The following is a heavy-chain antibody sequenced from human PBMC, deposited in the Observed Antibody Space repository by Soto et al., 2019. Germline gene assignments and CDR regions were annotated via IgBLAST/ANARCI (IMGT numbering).Heavy chain of an antibody. J-gene: IGHJ5*02. CDR1: GGTFSSYA. CDR3: ARSGIFGVVIVSWFDP. D-gene: IGHD3-3*01. CDR2: IIPIFGTA. V-gene: IGHV1-69*01. Sequence: QGQLVQSGAEVKKPGSSVKVSCKASGGTFSSYAISWVRQAPGQGLEWMGGIIPIFGTANYAQKFQGRVTITAYEPTSTAYMELSSLRSEDTAVYYCARSGIFGVVIVSWFDPWGQGTLVTVSS.